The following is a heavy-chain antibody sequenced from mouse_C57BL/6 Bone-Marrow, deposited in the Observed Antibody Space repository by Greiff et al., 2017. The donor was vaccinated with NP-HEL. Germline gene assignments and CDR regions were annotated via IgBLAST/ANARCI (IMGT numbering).Heavy chain of an antibody. V-gene: IGHV5-15*01. D-gene: IGHD1-1*01. CDR2: ISNLAYSI. Sequence: EVQLVESGGGLVQPGGSLKLSCAASGFTFSDSGLAWFRQAPRQGPEWVAFISNLAYSIYYADTVTCRFTISRENAKNTLYLEMSSLRSEDTAMYYCARHENYGSSYWFAYWGQGTLVTVSA. CDR1: GFTFSDSG. J-gene: IGHJ3*01. CDR3: ARHENYGSSYWFAY.